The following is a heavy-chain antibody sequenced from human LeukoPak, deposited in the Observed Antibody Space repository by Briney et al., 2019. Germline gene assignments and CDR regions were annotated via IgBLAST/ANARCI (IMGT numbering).Heavy chain of an antibody. J-gene: IGHJ6*02. Sequence: GGSLRLSCAASGFTFSSYAMSWVRQAPGKGLEWVSAMRGSGGSTYYADSVKGRFTISRDNSKNTLYLQVNSLRAEDTAVYYCAKAYGDYVGYYYGMDVWGQGTTVTVSS. CDR1: GFTFSSYA. V-gene: IGHV3-23*01. CDR2: MRGSGGST. CDR3: AKAYGDYVGYYYGMDV. D-gene: IGHD4-17*01.